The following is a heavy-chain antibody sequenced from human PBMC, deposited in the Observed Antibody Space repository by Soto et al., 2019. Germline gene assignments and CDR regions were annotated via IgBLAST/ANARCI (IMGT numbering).Heavy chain of an antibody. CDR1: VYTFTSYA. V-gene: IGHV1-3*01. CDR3: ARVITMVRGVIITSLSLGY. Sequence: ASVKVSCKASVYTFTSYAMHWVRQAPGQRLEWMGWINAGNGNTKYSQKFQGRVTTTRDTSASTAYMELSSLRSEDTAVYYCARVITMVRGVIITSLSLGYWGQGTLVTVSS. D-gene: IGHD3-10*01. J-gene: IGHJ4*02. CDR2: INAGNGNT.